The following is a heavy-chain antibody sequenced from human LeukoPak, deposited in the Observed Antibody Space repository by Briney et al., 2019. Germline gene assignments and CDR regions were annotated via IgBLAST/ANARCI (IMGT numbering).Heavy chain of an antibody. CDR3: AKDAFYSNYHVFDY. CDR1: GFTFDDYA. Sequence: GGSLRLSCAASGFTFDDYAMPWVRQAPGKGLEWVSGISWNSGSIGYADSVKGRFTISRDNAKNSLYLQMNSLRAEDTALYYCAKDAFYSNYHVFDYWGQGTLVTVSS. CDR2: ISWNSGSI. V-gene: IGHV3-9*01. J-gene: IGHJ4*02. D-gene: IGHD4-11*01.